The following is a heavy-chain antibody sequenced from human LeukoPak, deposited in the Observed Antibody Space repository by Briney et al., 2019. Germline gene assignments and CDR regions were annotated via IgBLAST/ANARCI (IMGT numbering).Heavy chain of an antibody. J-gene: IGHJ4*02. V-gene: IGHV3-7*01. CDR3: ASWVGRDN. D-gene: IGHD1-26*01. CDR1: GSTFSSYW. CDR2: INQDGSAK. Sequence: GGSLRLSCAVSGSTFSSYWTTWFRQAPGKRLEWVANINQDGSAKYYVDSVKGRFTVSRDNAETSVFLQMNSLRNEDTAVYFCASWVGRDNWGQGTLVTVSS.